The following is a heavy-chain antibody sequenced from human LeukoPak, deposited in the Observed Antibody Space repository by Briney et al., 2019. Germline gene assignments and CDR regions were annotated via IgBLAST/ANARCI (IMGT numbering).Heavy chain of an antibody. CDR1: GGSFSGYY. CDR2: INHSGST. D-gene: IGHD2-2*01. CDR3: ARGSRYCSSTSCRYGMDV. V-gene: IGHV4-34*01. J-gene: IGHJ6*02. Sequence: SETLSLTCAVYGGSFSGYYWSWIRQPPGKGLEWIGEINHSGSTNYNPSLKSRVTISVDTPKNQFSLKLSSVTAADTAVYYCARGSRYCSSTSCRYGMDVWGQGTTVTVSS.